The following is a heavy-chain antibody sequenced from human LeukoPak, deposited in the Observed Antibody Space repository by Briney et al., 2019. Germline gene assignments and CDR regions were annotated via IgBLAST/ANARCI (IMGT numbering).Heavy chain of an antibody. CDR3: AREGDSSGYSWVGFDY. V-gene: IGHV4-59*01. CDR1: GGSISSYY. Sequence: SETLSLTCTVSGGSISSYYWSWIRQPPGKGLEWIGYIYYSGSTNYNLSLKSRVTISVDTSKNQFSLKLSSVTAADTAVYYCAREGDSSGYSWVGFDYWGQGTLVTVSS. D-gene: IGHD3-22*01. J-gene: IGHJ4*02. CDR2: IYYSGST.